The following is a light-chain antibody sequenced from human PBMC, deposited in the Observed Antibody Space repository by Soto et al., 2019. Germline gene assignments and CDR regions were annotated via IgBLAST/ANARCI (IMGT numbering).Light chain of an antibody. J-gene: IGKJ4*01. V-gene: IGKV1-5*03. CDR1: QSISSW. CDR2: EAS. CDR3: QQYNSYLLT. Sequence: DIQMTQSPSTLSASVGDRVTITCRASQSISSWLAWYQQKPGQAPKLLIYEASRLESGVPSRFSGSGSGTEFTLTISSLQPDDFATYYCQQYNSYLLTFGGGTKVELQ.